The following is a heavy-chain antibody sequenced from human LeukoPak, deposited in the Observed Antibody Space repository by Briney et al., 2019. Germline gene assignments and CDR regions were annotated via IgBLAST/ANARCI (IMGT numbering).Heavy chain of an antibody. Sequence: GGSLRLSCAASGFTFSSYAMHWVRQAPGKGLEWVAVIPYDGSNKYYADSVKGRFTISRDNSKNTLYLQMNSLRAEDTAVYYCARDGGGYCSGGSCYSIPEAFDIWGQGTMVTVSS. V-gene: IGHV3-30*04. CDR1: GFTFSSYA. J-gene: IGHJ3*02. CDR2: IPYDGSNK. CDR3: ARDGGGYCSGGSCYSIPEAFDI. D-gene: IGHD2-15*01.